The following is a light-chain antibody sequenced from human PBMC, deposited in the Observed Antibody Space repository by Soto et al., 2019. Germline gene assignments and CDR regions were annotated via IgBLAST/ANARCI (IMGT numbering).Light chain of an antibody. Sequence: QSVLTQPASVSGSPGQSITISCTGTSSDVGGYNYVSWYQQHPGKAPKLMIYDVSNRPSGVSNRFSGSKSANTASLTISGLQAEDEAGYYCSSHTSSSTSYVFGTGTKVTVL. V-gene: IGLV2-14*01. CDR1: SSDVGGYNY. J-gene: IGLJ1*01. CDR2: DVS. CDR3: SSHTSSSTSYV.